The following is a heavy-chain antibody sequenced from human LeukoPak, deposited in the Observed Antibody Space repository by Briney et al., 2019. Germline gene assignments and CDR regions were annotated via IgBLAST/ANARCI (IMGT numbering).Heavy chain of an antibody. J-gene: IGHJ4*02. V-gene: IGHV3-66*01. CDR3: ARDGGDYGDYVAD. Sequence: GGSLRLSCAASGFIVSYNYMSWVRQAPGKGLEWVAVTHSGGGGGRTDYADSVKGRFTISRDNSKNTLYLQMNSLRVEDTAVYYCARDGGDYGDYVADWGQGTLVTVSS. D-gene: IGHD4-17*01. CDR2: THSGGGGGRT. CDR1: GFIVSYNY.